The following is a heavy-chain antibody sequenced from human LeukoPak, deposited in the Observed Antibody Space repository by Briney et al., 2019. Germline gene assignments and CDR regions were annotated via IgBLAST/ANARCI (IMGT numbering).Heavy chain of an antibody. Sequence: GESLKISCKGSGYSFTSYWIGWVRQMPGKGLEWMGIIYPGDSDTRYSPSFQGQVTISADKSISTAYLQWSSLKASDTAMYYCARHSKAETTYYDFWSGYSPSGTLDYWGQGTLVTASS. D-gene: IGHD3-3*01. V-gene: IGHV5-51*01. CDR2: IYPGDSDT. CDR3: ARHSKAETTYYDFWSGYSPSGTLDY. J-gene: IGHJ4*02. CDR1: GYSFTSYW.